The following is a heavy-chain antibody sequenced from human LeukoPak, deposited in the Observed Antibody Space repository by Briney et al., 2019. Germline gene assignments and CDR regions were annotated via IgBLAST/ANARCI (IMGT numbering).Heavy chain of an antibody. J-gene: IGHJ4*02. CDR2: IRSKASGGAI. CDR1: GLNFGNYT. V-gene: IGHV3-49*02. CDR3: TREVDGMSAY. D-gene: IGHD1-14*01. Sequence: GGSLRLSCTASGLNFGNYTMSWVRQAPGKGLEWLGFIRSKASGGAIEYDPSMDGRFTISRDDSKSIAYLQMTSLKTEDTATYFCTREVDGMSAYWGQGTLVTVSS.